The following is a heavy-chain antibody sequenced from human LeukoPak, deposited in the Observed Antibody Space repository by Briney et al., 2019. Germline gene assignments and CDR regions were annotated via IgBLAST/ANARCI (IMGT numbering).Heavy chain of an antibody. J-gene: IGHJ4*02. D-gene: IGHD3-22*01. Sequence: GSSVTVSCKASGGTFSSYAISWVRQAPGQGLEWMGRIIPILGIANYAQKFQGRVTITADKSTSTAYMELSSLRSEDTAVYYCASPSTLYDSSGYSDYWGQGTLVTVSS. CDR3: ASPSTLYDSSGYSDY. CDR1: GGTFSSYA. V-gene: IGHV1-69*04. CDR2: IIPILGIA.